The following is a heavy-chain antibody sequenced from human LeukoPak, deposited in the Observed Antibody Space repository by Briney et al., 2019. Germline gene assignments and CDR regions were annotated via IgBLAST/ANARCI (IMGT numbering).Heavy chain of an antibody. Sequence: RPGGSLRLSCAASGFIFSSYGMHWVRQAPGKGLEWVAVISYDGSNKYYADSVKGRFTISRDNSKNTLYLQMNSLRAEDTAVYYCAREDILTGYYFDYWGQGTLVTVSS. CDR3: AREDILTGYYFDY. V-gene: IGHV3-30*19. CDR1: GFIFSSYG. J-gene: IGHJ4*02. CDR2: ISYDGSNK. D-gene: IGHD3-9*01.